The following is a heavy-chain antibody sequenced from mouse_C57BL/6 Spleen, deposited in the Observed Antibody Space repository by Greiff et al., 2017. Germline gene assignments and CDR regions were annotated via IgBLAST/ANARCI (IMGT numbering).Heavy chain of an antibody. V-gene: IGHV5-9-1*02. CDR1: GFTFSSYA. J-gene: IGHJ1*03. CDR2: ISSGGDYI. Sequence: EVMLVESGEGLVKPGGSLKLSCAASGFTFSSYAMSWVRQTPEKRLEWVAYISSGGDYIYYADTVKGRFTISRDNARNTLYLQMSSLKSEDTAMYYCTREDGNYVWYVDVWGTGTTVTVSS. D-gene: IGHD2-1*01. CDR3: TREDGNYVWYVDV.